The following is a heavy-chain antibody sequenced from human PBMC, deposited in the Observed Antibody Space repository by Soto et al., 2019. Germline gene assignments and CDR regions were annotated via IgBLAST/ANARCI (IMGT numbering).Heavy chain of an antibody. V-gene: IGHV4-31*03. D-gene: IGHD2-2*01. CDR1: GGSISSGGYY. CDR2: IYYSGST. Sequence: QVQLQESGPGLVKPSQTLSLTCTVSGGSISSGGYYWSWIRQHPGKGMEWIGYIYYSGSTYYNPSLKSRVTMAGDTSKNQFSLKLSSVTAADTAVYYCARGGLDPDIVVVPPPDGMDVWGQGTTVTVSS. CDR3: ARGGLDPDIVVVPPPDGMDV. J-gene: IGHJ6*02.